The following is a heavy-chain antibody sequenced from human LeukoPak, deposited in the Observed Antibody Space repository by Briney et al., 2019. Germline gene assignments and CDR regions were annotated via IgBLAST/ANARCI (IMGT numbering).Heavy chain of an antibody. D-gene: IGHD3-22*01. J-gene: IGHJ5*02. CDR2: IYARGST. CDR3: ARVGGNWIRRRSSGYLNNWFDP. Sequence: PSETLSLTCTVSGGSISSYYWSWIRQPAGKGLEWIGRIYARGSTNYNPSLESRVTMSVDTSKNQLSLKLSSVTAADTAVYYCARVGGNWIRRRSSGYLNNWFDPWGQGTLVTVSS. CDR1: GGSISSYY. V-gene: IGHV4-4*07.